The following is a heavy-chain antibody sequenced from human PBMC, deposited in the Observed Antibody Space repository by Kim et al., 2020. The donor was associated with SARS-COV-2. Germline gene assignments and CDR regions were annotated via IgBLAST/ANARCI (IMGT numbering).Heavy chain of an antibody. V-gene: IGHV3-21*01. J-gene: IGHJ6*03. CDR2: ISSSSSYI. D-gene: IGHD6-6*01. CDR3: ARDRYSKMYSSSSPSGSYYMDV. CDR1: GFTFSSYS. Sequence: GGSLRLSCAASGFTFSSYSMNWVRQAPGKGLEWVSSISSSSSYIYYADSVKGRFTISRDNAKNSLYLQMNSLRAEDTAVYYCARDRYSKMYSSSSPSGSYYMDVWGKGTTVTVSS.